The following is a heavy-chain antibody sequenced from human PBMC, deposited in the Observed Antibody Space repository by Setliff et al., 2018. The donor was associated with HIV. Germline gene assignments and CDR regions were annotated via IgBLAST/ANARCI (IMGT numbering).Heavy chain of an antibody. CDR1: GYTFTGYY. J-gene: IGHJ3*02. D-gene: IGHD3-3*01. CDR3: GRDPFWSGYDAFDI. V-gene: IGHV1-2*02. CDR2: INPNTGGT. Sequence: WASVKVSCKASGYTFTGYYMHWVRQAPGQGLEWMGWINPNTGGTNFAQKFQGRVTMTRDTSISIAYMELSRLRSDDTAVYYCGRDPFWSGYDAFDIWGQGTMVTVSS.